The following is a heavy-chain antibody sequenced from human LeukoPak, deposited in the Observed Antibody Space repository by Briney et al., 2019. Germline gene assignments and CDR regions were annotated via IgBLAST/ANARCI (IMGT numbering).Heavy chain of an antibody. CDR2: IGGSGDRT. Sequence: GGSLRLSCAASGFTFSSHAMSWVRQAPGKGLEWVSSIGGSGDRTYYADSVKGRLTISRDNSKKTVYVQVNSLRADDTAVYYCVRKVIVATNYFDLWGLGTLVTVSS. V-gene: IGHV3-23*01. J-gene: IGHJ4*02. CDR3: VRKVIVATNYFDL. CDR1: GFTFSSHA. D-gene: IGHD2-15*01.